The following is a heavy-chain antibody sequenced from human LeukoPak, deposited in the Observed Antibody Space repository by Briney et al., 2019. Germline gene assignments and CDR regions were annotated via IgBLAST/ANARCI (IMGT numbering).Heavy chain of an antibody. CDR2: IYSSGTT. CDR1: GGSISNYY. Sequence: TASETLSLTCTVSGGSISNYYWSWIRRPAGKGLEWIGRIYSSGTTNYNPSLKSRVTMSVDTSKNQFSLKLSSVTAEDTAVYHCANPPTVTSFDYWGQGTLVTVSS. J-gene: IGHJ4*02. D-gene: IGHD4-11*01. V-gene: IGHV4-4*07. CDR3: ANPPTVTSFDY.